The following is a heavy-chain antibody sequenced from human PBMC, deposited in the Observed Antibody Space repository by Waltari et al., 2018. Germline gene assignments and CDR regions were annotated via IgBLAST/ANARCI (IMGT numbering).Heavy chain of an antibody. CDR2: INSDGSRT. CDR1: GFTSIGYW. J-gene: IGHJ6*02. Sequence: EVQLVESGGGLVQPGGSLRLSCAASGFTSIGYWMHCVRTAPGKGLGWVSRINSDGSRTSYADSVKGRFTISRDNAKNTLYLQMNSLRAEDTAVYYCARVYSYYYYYGMDVWGQGTTVTVSS. CDR3: ARVYSYYYYYGMDV. D-gene: IGHD5-18*01. V-gene: IGHV3-74*01.